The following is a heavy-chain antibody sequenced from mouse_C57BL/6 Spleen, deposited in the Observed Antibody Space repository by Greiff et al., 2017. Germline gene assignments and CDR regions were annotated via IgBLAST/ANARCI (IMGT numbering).Heavy chain of an antibody. Sequence: EVQVVESGGGLVKPGGSLKLSCAASGFTFSDYGMHWVRQAPEKGLEWVAYISSGSSTIYYADTVKGRFTISRDNAKNTLFLQMTSLRSEDTAMYYCARPYYGSSYGEGFAYWGQGTLVTVSA. CDR1: GFTFSDYG. CDR2: ISSGSSTI. CDR3: ARPYYGSSYGEGFAY. J-gene: IGHJ3*01. V-gene: IGHV5-17*01. D-gene: IGHD1-1*01.